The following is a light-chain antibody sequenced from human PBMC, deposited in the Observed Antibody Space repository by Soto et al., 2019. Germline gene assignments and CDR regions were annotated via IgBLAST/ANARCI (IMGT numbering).Light chain of an antibody. CDR3: QQTTTFPLT. CDR2: RAS. Sequence: DIQMTQSPSSVSASVGDRVTITCRASQGITSWLAWYQQKPGKAPKLLIYRASNLQSGVPSRFSGSGSGTDFTITISGLQPADFATYHCQQTTTFPLTFGGGTKVEIK. J-gene: IGKJ4*01. V-gene: IGKV1-12*01. CDR1: QGITSW.